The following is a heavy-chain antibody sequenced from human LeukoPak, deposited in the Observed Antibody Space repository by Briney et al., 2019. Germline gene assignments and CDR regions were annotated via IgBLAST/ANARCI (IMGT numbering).Heavy chain of an antibody. V-gene: IGHV3-30-3*01. CDR2: ISHDGNKT. J-gene: IGHJ4*02. D-gene: IGHD7-27*01. Sequence: PGRSLRLSCAASGFTFRSYAIHWVRQAPGKGLEWVALISHDGNKTYYADSVKGRLTITRDNSKNTLYLQLNSPRAEDTAVYYCARDSFLGSSDYWGQGTLVTVSS. CDR3: ARDSFLGSSDY. CDR1: GFTFRSYA.